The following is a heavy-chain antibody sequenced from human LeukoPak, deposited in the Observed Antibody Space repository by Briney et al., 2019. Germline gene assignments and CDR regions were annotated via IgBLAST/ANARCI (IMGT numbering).Heavy chain of an antibody. CDR2: IYTSGST. Sequence: SETLSLTCTVSGGSISSSSYYWGWIRQPAGKGLEWIGRIYTSGSTNYNPSLKSRVTMSVDTSKNQFSLKLSSVTAADTAVYYCARDSLADAFDIWGQGTMVTVSS. V-gene: IGHV4-61*02. J-gene: IGHJ3*02. CDR3: ARDSLADAFDI. CDR1: GGSISSSSYY.